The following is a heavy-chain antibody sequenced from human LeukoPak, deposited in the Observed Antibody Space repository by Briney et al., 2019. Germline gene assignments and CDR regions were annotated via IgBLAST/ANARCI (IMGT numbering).Heavy chain of an antibody. Sequence: GGSLRLSCAASGFTVSSNYMSWVRQAPGKGLEWVSVIYSGGSTYYADSVKGRFTISRDNAKNTLYLQMNSLRAEDTAVYYCARDYSYGYFDYWGQGTLVTVSS. CDR3: ARDYSYGYFDY. J-gene: IGHJ4*02. V-gene: IGHV3-53*01. CDR1: GFTVSSNY. D-gene: IGHD5-18*01. CDR2: IYSGGST.